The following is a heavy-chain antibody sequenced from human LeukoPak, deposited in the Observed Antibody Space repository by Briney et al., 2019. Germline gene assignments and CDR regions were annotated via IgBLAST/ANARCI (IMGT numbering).Heavy chain of an antibody. CDR2: ISWNSGSI. D-gene: IGHD3-22*01. V-gene: IGHV3-9*01. CDR1: GFTFDDYA. CDR3: AKDISGYYTRFDY. J-gene: IGHJ4*02. Sequence: PGGSLRLSCAASGFTFDDYAMHWVRQAPGKGLEWVSGISWNSGSIGYADSVKGRFTISRDNAKNSLYLQMNSLRAEDTALYYCAKDISGYYTRFDYWGQGTLVTVSS.